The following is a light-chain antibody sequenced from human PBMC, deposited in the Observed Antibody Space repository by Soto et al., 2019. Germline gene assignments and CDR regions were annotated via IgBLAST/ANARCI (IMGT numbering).Light chain of an antibody. CDR1: SSDVGSYNL. V-gene: IGLV2-23*01. J-gene: IGLJ3*02. CDR3: CSFARGSTLV. CDR2: EGS. Sequence: QSALTQPASVSGSPGQSITISCTGTSSDVGSYNLVSWYQQHPGNAPKLMIYEGSKRPSGVSNRFFGSKSGNTASLTISGLQAEDEADYYCCSFARGSTLVFGGGPQLTVL.